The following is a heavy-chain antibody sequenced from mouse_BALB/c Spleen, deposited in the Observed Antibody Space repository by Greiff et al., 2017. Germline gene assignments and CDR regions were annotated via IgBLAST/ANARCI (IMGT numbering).Heavy chain of an antibody. Sequence: QVQLQQSGAELMKPGASVKISCKATGYTFSSYWIEWVKQRPGHGLEWIGEILPGSGSTNYNEKFKGKATFTADTSSNTAYMQLSSLTSEDSAVYYCARDTTVVARYWYFDVWGAGTTVTVSS. CDR3: ARDTTVVARYWYFDV. D-gene: IGHD1-1*01. CDR1: GYTFSSYW. V-gene: IGHV1-9*01. CDR2: ILPGSGST. J-gene: IGHJ1*01.